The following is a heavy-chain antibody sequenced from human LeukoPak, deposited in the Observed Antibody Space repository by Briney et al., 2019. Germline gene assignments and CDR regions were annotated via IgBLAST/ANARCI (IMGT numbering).Heavy chain of an antibody. D-gene: IGHD3-3*01. V-gene: IGHV1-18*01. J-gene: IGHJ5*02. CDR2: ISAYNGNT. CDR1: GYTFTSYG. CDR3: ARGVLRFLEWLLSRREYNWSDP. Sequence: ASVTVSCKASGYTFTSYGISWVRQAPGQGLEWMGWISAYNGNTKYAQKLQGRVTITTDRSTRTAYMEVRSLRSSDTAVYYCARGVLRFLEWLLSRREYNWSDPWGQGTLVTVSS.